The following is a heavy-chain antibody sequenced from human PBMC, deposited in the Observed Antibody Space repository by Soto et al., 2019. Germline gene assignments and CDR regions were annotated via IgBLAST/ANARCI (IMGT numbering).Heavy chain of an antibody. CDR1: GFTFTRYS. CDR3: ARESEDLTSNFDY. V-gene: IGHV3-21*06. J-gene: IGHJ4*02. CDR2: ISSTTNYI. Sequence: GGSLRLSCAASGFTFTRYSMNWVRQAPGKGLEWVSSISSTTNYIYYGDSMKGRFTISRDNAKNSLYLEMNSLRAEDTAVYYCARESEDLTSNFDYWGQGTLVTASS.